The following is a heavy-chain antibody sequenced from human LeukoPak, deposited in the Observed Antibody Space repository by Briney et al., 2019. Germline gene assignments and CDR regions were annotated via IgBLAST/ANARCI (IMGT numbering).Heavy chain of an antibody. CDR1: GFTFSDYY. CDR2: ISSSGSTI. D-gene: IGHD3-10*01. V-gene: IGHV3-11*04. Sequence: GGSLRLSCAASGFTFSDYYMSWTRQAPGKGLEWVSYISSSGSTIYYADSVKGRFTISRDNAKNSLYLQMNSLRAEDTAVYYCARVTGLMVRGVIITSYYYMDVWGKGTTVTVSS. CDR3: ARVTGLMVRGVIITSYYYMDV. J-gene: IGHJ6*03.